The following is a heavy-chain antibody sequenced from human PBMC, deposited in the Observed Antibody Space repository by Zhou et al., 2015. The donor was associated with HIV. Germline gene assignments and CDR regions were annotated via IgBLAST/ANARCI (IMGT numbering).Heavy chain of an antibody. D-gene: IGHD2-2*01. V-gene: IGHV3-30*02. CDR1: GFTFSSYG. CDR2: IRYDGSNK. J-gene: IGHJ4*02. Sequence: QVQLVESGGGVVQPGGSLRLSCAASGFTFSSYGMHWVRQAPGKGLEWVAFIRYDGSNKYYADSVKGRFTISRDNSKNTLYLQMNSLRAEDTAVYYCAKDLSDCSSTSCLAPFDYWGQGTLVTVSS. CDR3: AKDLSDCSSTSCLAPFDY.